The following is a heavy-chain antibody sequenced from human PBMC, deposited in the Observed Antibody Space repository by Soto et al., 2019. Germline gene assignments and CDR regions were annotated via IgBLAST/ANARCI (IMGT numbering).Heavy chain of an antibody. D-gene: IGHD4-4*01. CDR1: GGSISSGDYY. V-gene: IGHV4-31*03. CDR2: IYYSGST. Sequence: QVQLQESGPGLVKPSQTLSLTCTISGGSISSGDYYWSWIRQHPGKGLEWIGHIYYSGSTYYNPSLKSRVTISVDTSKNQFSLKLNSVTAADTAVYYCARSQPEYSKLWDYWGQGTLVTVSS. J-gene: IGHJ4*02. CDR3: ARSQPEYSKLWDY.